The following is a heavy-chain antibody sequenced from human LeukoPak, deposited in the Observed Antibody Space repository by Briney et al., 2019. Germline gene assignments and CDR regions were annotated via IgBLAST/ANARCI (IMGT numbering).Heavy chain of an antibody. CDR3: ARDWSDTAVDY. V-gene: IGHV3-48*01. CDR2: ISSSSSTI. Sequence: LPGGSLRLSCAASGFTFSSYSMNWVRQAPGKGLEWVSYISSSSSTIYYADSVKGRFTISRDNAKNSLYLQMNSLRAEDTAVYYCARDWSDTAVDYWGQGTLVTVSS. J-gene: IGHJ4*02. CDR1: GFTFSSYS. D-gene: IGHD5-18*01.